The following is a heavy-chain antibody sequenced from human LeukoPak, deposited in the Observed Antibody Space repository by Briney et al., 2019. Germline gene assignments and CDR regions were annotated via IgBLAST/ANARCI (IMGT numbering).Heavy chain of an antibody. CDR3: ARSITIFGVAGPFDP. V-gene: IGHV1-69*13. CDR1: GGTFSSYA. CDR2: IIPIFGTA. D-gene: IGHD3-3*01. Sequence: SVKVSXKASGGTFSSYAISWVRQAPGQGLEWIGGIIPIFGTANYAQKFQGRVTITADESTSTAYMELSSLRSEDTAVYYCARSITIFGVAGPFDPWGQGTLVTVSS. J-gene: IGHJ5*02.